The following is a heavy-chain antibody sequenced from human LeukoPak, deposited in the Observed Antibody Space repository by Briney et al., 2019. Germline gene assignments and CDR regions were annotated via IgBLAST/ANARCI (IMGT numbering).Heavy chain of an antibody. CDR1: GFTFSDDY. J-gene: IGHJ6*03. D-gene: IGHD2-2*01. CDR2: ISSSGSSI. V-gene: IGHV3-11*04. Sequence: PGGSLRLSCAVSGFTFSDDYMSWIRQAPGKGLEWVSYISSSGSSIYYADSVKGRFSISRDNAKNALYLQMNSLRAEDTGVYYCARDGSRYCSSTSCSSGYYYYHMHVWGKGTTVTVSS. CDR3: ARDGSRYCSSTSCSSGYYYYHMHV.